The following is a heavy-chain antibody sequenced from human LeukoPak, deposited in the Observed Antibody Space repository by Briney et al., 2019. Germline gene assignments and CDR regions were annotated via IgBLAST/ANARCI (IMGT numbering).Heavy chain of an antibody. CDR1: GYTFTYNY. V-gene: IGHV1-2*02. J-gene: IGHJ5*02. D-gene: IGHD3-3*01. Sequence: ASVKVSCKASGYTFTYNYIHWVRQAPGQGLEWMGWINPLSGGPMYAQKFQGRVTITRDTSLSTAYIELNGLKSDDTAIYYCAREGIKIFGGWAPFDPWGQGTLVTVS. CDR2: INPLSGGP. CDR3: AREGIKIFGGWAPFDP.